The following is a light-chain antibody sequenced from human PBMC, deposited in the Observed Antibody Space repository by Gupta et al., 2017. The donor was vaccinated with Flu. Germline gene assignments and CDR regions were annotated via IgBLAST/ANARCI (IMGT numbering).Light chain of an antibody. J-gene: IGKJ2*01. CDR3: QQNCDLLPYT. CDR2: GAS. Sequence: LSVSPGETATLSCRASQGVIRTYFAWYKQKPGQAPRLLIHGASRWDTGIPDRFSGSGYGTDFTLTISRREPEDFAVYYCQQNCDLLPYTFGRGTKLEIK. CDR1: QGVIRTY. V-gene: IGKV3-20*01.